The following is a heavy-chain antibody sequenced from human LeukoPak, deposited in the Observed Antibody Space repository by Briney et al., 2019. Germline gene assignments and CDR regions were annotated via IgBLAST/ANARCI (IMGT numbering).Heavy chain of an antibody. V-gene: IGHV3-11*06. J-gene: IGHJ4*02. CDR3: ARSSGQLPNGLFFDS. Sequence: GGSLRLSCAASGFTFSDYYMSWIRQAPGKGLEWVSYISSSGSYTNYADSVEGRFTISRDNAKNSLYLQMNSLRAEDTAVYYCARSSGQLPNGLFFDSWGQGTLVTVSS. D-gene: IGHD2-2*01. CDR2: ISSSGSYT. CDR1: GFTFSDYY.